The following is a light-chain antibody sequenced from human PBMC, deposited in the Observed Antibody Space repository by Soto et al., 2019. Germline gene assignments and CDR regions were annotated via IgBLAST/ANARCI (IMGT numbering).Light chain of an antibody. CDR2: VDS. CDR3: NSYTTLSNRV. J-gene: IGLJ1*01. CDR1: SSDVGSYNL. Sequence: QSALTQPASVSGSPGQSITISCTGISSDVGSYNLVSWYQHHPGKAPKVMIYVDSRRPSGVSDRFSGSKSGNTASLTISGLQAEDEANYYCNSYTTLSNRVFGTGTKVTVL. V-gene: IGLV2-14*02.